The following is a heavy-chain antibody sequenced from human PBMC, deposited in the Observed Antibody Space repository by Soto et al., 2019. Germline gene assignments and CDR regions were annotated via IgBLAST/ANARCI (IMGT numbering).Heavy chain of an antibody. J-gene: IGHJ4*02. V-gene: IGHV1-18*04. D-gene: IGHD6-19*01. CDR2: ISAYNGNT. CDR3: ARVSSGWPQAGY. Sequence: ASVKFSCKASGYTFTSYGISWVRQAPGQGLEWMGWISAYNGNTNYAQKLQGRVTMTTDTSTSTAYMELRSLRSDDTAVYYCARVSSGWPQAGYWGQGTLVTVSS. CDR1: GYTFTSYG.